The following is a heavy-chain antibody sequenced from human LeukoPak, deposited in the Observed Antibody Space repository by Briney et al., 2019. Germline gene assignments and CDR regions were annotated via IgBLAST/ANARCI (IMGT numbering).Heavy chain of an antibody. Sequence: GGSLKLSCKASGFTFTSYCMGWARQVPGKGLEWIAIIYPGDSYIIYRPSFKGQVIISADKSISSPYLQRSSLKASDTAIYYCARHVPGQDYYDSSGYGYDYRGRGTLVTVRS. CDR3: ARHVPGQDYYDSSGYGYDY. D-gene: IGHD3-22*01. V-gene: IGHV5-51*01. J-gene: IGHJ4*02. CDR2: IYPGDSYI. CDR1: GFTFTSYC.